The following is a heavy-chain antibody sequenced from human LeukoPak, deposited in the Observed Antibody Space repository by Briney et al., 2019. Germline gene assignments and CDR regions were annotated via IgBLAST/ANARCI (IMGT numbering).Heavy chain of an antibody. CDR2: IKQDGSEK. D-gene: IGHD5-12*01. V-gene: IGHV3-7*01. J-gene: IGHJ4*02. CDR3: ATLVATTRFDY. Sequence: WVANIKQDGSEKYYVDSVKGRFTISRDNAKNSLYLQMNSLRAEDTAVYYCATLVATTRFDYWGQGTLATVPS.